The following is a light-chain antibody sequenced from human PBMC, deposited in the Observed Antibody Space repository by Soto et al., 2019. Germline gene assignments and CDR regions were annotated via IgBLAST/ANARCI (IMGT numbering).Light chain of an antibody. CDR3: QQYGSSPYT. V-gene: IGKV3-20*01. CDR1: QSVSSYY. Sequence: EIVLTQSPGTLSLSPGERATLSCRASQSVSSYYFAWYQQKPGQAPRLIYATSSRATGIPDRVSGSGSGTDFTLTISGLEPEAFAVYYCQQYGSSPYTFGQGTKLEIK. J-gene: IGKJ2*01. CDR2: ATS.